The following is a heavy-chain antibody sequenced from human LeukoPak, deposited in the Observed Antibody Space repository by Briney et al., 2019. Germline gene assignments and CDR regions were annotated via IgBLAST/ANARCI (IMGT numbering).Heavy chain of an antibody. J-gene: IGHJ2*01. CDR3: AKDGSSGSYTYFDL. D-gene: IGHD3-22*01. V-gene: IGHV3-30*18. CDR1: GFTFSNYA. Sequence: GRSLRLSCAASGFTFSNYATHWVRQAPGKGLEWVAIVSFDGSNKYYADSVRGRFTISRDNSKNTLYLQMNSLRPEDTALYYCAKDGSSGSYTYFDLWGRGTLVTVSS. CDR2: VSFDGSNK.